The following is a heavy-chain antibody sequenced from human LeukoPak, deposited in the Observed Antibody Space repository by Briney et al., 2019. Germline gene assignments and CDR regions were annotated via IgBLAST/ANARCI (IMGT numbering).Heavy chain of an antibody. CDR3: ASVHGLSGWFRFALDY. Sequence: ASVNVSCKASGYTFTSYYMHWVRHAPRQGLGWMGIINPSGGSTSYAQKFQGRVTMTRDTSTSTVYMELSSLRSEDTAVYYCASVHGLSGWFRFALDYWGQGTLVTVSS. CDR2: INPSGGST. CDR1: GYTFTSYY. V-gene: IGHV1-46*01. D-gene: IGHD6-19*01. J-gene: IGHJ4*02.